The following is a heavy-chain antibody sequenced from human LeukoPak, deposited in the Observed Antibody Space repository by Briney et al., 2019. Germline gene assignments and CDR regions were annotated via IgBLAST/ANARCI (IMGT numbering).Heavy chain of an antibody. CDR3: ARALRDPCGMDV. Sequence: GGSLRLSCAASGFIVTSNYISCVRQAPGKGLEWVSVIYSGGSTYYADSVKGRFTISRDNSKNTLYLQMNSLRAEDTAVYYCARALRDPCGMDVWGQGTTVTVSS. J-gene: IGHJ6*02. CDR1: GFIVTSNY. D-gene: IGHD5-24*01. CDR2: IYSGGST. V-gene: IGHV3-53*01.